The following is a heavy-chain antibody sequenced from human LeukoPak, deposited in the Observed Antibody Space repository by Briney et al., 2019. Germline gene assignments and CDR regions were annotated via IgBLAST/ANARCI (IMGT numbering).Heavy chain of an antibody. CDR1: GFTVSSNY. Sequence: GGSLRLSCAASGFTVSSNYMSWVRQAPGKGLEWVSTVSGGVTTYYADSAKGRFTISRDNSKNTLYLQMNSLTAEDTAVYYCPKQSYASGWNPFDYWGQGILVTVSS. V-gene: IGHV3-53*01. J-gene: IGHJ4*02. CDR3: PKQSYASGWNPFDY. D-gene: IGHD6-19*01. CDR2: VSGGVTT.